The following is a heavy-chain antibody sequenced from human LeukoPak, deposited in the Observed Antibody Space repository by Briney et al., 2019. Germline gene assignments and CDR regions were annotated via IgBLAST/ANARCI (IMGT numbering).Heavy chain of an antibody. CDR3: ARGRRARSSSSQNWFGP. V-gene: IGHV1-8*01. CDR2: MNPNSGNT. CDR1: GYTFTSYD. Sequence: ASVKVSCKASGYTFTSYDINWVRQATGQGLEWMGWMNPNSGNTGYAQKFQGRVTMTRNTSISTAYMELSSLRSEDTAVYYCARGRRARSSSSQNWFGPWGQGTLVTVSS. J-gene: IGHJ5*02. D-gene: IGHD6-13*01.